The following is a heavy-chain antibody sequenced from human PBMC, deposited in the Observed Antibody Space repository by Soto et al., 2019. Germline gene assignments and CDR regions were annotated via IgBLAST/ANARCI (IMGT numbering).Heavy chain of an antibody. J-gene: IGHJ4*02. CDR1: GFSLSTSGMC. V-gene: IGHV2-70*01. CDR3: ARADILTGYYQFDY. D-gene: IGHD3-9*01. CDR2: IDWDDDK. Sequence: SGPTLVNPTQTLTLTCTFSGFSLSTSGMCVSWIRQPPGKALEWLALIDWDDDKYYSTSLKTRLTISKDTSKNQVVLTMTNMDPVDTATYYCARADILTGYYQFDYWGQGTLVTVSS.